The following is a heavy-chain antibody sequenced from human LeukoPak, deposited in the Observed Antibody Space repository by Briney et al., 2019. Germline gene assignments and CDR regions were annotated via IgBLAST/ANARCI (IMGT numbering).Heavy chain of an antibody. Sequence: ASVKVSCKTSGYSENFYGITWVRQVAGQGLEWMGGIIPIFGTANYAQKFQGRVTITADESTSTAYMELSRLRSDDTAVYYCARDSGYSSGTDYWGQGTLVTVSS. V-gene: IGHV1-69*13. CDR1: GYSENFYG. CDR2: IIPIFGTA. CDR3: ARDSGYSSGTDY. J-gene: IGHJ4*02. D-gene: IGHD6-19*01.